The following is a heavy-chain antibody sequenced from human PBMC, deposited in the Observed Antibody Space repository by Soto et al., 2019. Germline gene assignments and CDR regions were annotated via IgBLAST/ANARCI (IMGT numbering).Heavy chain of an antibody. J-gene: IGHJ4*02. CDR2: IYHSGST. Sequence: SETLSLTCAVSGGSISSSNWWSWVRQPPGKGLEWIGEIYHSGSTNYNPSLKSRVTISVDKSKNQFSLKLSSVTAADTAVYYCARAVEMATRGVRYYFDYWGQGTLVTVSS. V-gene: IGHV4-4*02. CDR3: ARAVEMATRGVRYYFDY. CDR1: GGSISSSNW. D-gene: IGHD5-12*01.